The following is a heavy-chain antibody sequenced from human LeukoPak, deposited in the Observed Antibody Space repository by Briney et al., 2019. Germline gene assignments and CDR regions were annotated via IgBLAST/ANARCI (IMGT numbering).Heavy chain of an antibody. D-gene: IGHD3-9*01. V-gene: IGHV1-69*13. Sequence: GASVKVSCKASGGTFSSYAISWVRQAPGQGLEWMGGIIPIYDTVNYAQNFQGRITITADQSTSTAYMELSSLRSEDTAVYYCARGHDKTYYDILTGYYNYFDYWGQGTLVTVSS. CDR1: GGTFSSYA. CDR2: IIPIYDTV. CDR3: ARGHDKTYYDILTGYYNYFDY. J-gene: IGHJ4*02.